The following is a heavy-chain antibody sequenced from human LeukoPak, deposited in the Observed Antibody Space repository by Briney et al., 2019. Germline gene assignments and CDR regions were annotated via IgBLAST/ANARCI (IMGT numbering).Heavy chain of an antibody. V-gene: IGHV3-23*01. D-gene: IGHD3-9*01. Sequence: GGSLRLSCAASGFTFSSYAMSWVRHAPGKGLEWVSAISGSGGSTYYADSVKGRFTISRDNSKNTLYLQMNSLRAEDTAVYYCAKGYYDILTGLDYWGQGTLVTVSS. CDR1: GFTFSSYA. J-gene: IGHJ4*02. CDR3: AKGYYDILTGLDY. CDR2: ISGSGGST.